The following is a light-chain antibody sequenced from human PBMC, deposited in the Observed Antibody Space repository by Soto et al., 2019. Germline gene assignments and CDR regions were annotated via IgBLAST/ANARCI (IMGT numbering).Light chain of an antibody. V-gene: IGKV3D-15*01. Sequence: EIVMTQSPATLSVSPGERATLSCRASQSVSSNLAWYQQKPGQAPRLLIYAASTMATGIPSRFSGSGSGTEFTLTISSLQSEDFAVYYCQQYNNWPFTFGPGTKVEIK. CDR1: QSVSSN. CDR2: AAS. J-gene: IGKJ3*01. CDR3: QQYNNWPFT.